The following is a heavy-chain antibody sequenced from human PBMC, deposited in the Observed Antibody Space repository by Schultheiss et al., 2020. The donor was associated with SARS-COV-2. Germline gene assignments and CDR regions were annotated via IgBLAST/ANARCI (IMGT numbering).Heavy chain of an antibody. D-gene: IGHD3-22*01. Sequence: GGSLRLSCAASGFTFSSYSMNWVRQAPGKGLEWVSSISSSGSTIYYADSVKGRFTISRDNAKNSLYLQMNSLRAEDTAVYYCARDTSGYSDYWGQGTLVTVSS. CDR1: GFTFSSYS. CDR3: ARDTSGYSDY. V-gene: IGHV3-48*04. CDR2: ISSSGSTI. J-gene: IGHJ4*02.